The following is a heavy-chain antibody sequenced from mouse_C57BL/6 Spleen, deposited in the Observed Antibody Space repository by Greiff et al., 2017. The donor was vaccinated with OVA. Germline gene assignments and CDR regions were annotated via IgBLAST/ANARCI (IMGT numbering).Heavy chain of an antibody. CDR3: AREAGSLNFDY. CDR1: GYTFTSYW. V-gene: IGHV1-64*01. CDR2: IHPNSGST. D-gene: IGHD6-2*01. J-gene: IGHJ2*01. Sequence: QVQLQQPGAELVKPGASVQLSCKASGYTFTSYWMHWVQQRPGQGLEWIGMIHPNSGSTNYNEKFKSKATLTVDKSSSTAYMQLSSLTSEDSAVYYGAREAGSLNFDYWGQGTTLTVSS.